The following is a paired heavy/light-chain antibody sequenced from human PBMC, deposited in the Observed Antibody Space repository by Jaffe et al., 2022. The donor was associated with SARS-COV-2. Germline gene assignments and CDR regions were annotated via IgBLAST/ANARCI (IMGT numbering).Light chain of an antibody. V-gene: IGLV2-8*01. CDR3: SSYGGSNNLV. CDR1: SSDVGGYNY. CDR2: EVT. J-gene: IGLJ2*01. Sequence: QSALTQPPSASGSPGQSVTISCTGTSSDVGGYNYVSWYQQHPGKAPKLIIYEVTKRPSGVPDRFSGSKSGNTASLTVSGLQAEDEADYYCSSYGGSNNLVFGGGTKLTVL.
Heavy chain of an antibody. CDR2: IYYSGST. Sequence: QLQLQESGPGLVKPSETLSLTCTVSGGSISSGNYYWGWIRQPPGKGLEWIGSIYYSGSTYYNPSLKSRVTISVDTSKNQFSLKLSSVTAADTAVYYCASAGSIAARPYNWFDPWGQGTLVTVSS. D-gene: IGHD6-6*01. CDR3: ASAGSIAARPYNWFDP. CDR1: GGSISSGNYY. V-gene: IGHV4-39*01. J-gene: IGHJ5*02.